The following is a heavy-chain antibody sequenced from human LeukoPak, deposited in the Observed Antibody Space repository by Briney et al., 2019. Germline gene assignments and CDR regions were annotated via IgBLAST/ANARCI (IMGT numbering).Heavy chain of an antibody. CDR3: ARGFTMVRGVITDYYYGMDV. CDR2: IIPIFGTA. CDR1: GGTFSSYA. V-gene: IGHV1-69*13. Sequence: SVKVSCKASGGTFSSYAISWVRQAPGQGLEWMGGIIPIFGTANYAQKSQGRVTITADESTSTAYMELSSLRSEDTAVYYCARGFTMVRGVITDYYYGMDVWGKGTTVTVSS. J-gene: IGHJ6*04. D-gene: IGHD3-10*01.